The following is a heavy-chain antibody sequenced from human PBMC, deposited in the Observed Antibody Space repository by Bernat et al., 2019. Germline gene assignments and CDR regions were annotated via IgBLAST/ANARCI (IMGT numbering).Heavy chain of an antibody. CDR3: ARDMPPPDQWLPTT. CDR2: ISSSSSYT. D-gene: IGHD6-19*01. V-gene: IGHV3-21*04. CDR1: GFTFSSYS. J-gene: IGHJ4*02. Sequence: EVQLVESGGGLVKPGGSLRLSCAASGFTFSSYSMNWVRQAPGKGLEWVSSISSSSSYTYYADSVKGRFTIYSDSSENTLYLQMNSLRAEDTAVYYCARDMPPPDQWLPTTWGQGTLVTVSS.